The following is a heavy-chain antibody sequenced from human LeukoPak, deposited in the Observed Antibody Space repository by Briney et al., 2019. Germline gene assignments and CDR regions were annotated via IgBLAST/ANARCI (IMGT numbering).Heavy chain of an antibody. D-gene: IGHD3-22*01. V-gene: IGHV3-48*03. Sequence: PGGSLRLSCAASGFTFSSYEMNWVRHAPGEGLEWVSHISSSGSTIYYADSLKGRFTISRDNAKNSLSLQMYSLRAEDTAVYYCARHHRGHDNDAFDIWGQGTMVTVSS. CDR2: ISSSGSTI. CDR3: ARHHRGHDNDAFDI. CDR1: GFTFSSYE. J-gene: IGHJ3*02.